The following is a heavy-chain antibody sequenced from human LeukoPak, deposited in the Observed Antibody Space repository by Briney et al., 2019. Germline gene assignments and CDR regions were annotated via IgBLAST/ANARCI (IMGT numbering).Heavy chain of an antibody. CDR2: TSSNGGST. V-gene: IGHV3-64*05. CDR1: GFTFSSFA. CDR3: ARDIGGNDAGY. Sequence: GGSLRLSCSASGFTFSSFAMHWVRQAPGKGLEYVSSTSSNGGSTYYADSVKGRFTISRDNPKNTLYVQMSTLSAEDTAVYYCARDIGGNDAGYWGQGTLVTVSS. D-gene: IGHD1-1*01. J-gene: IGHJ4*02.